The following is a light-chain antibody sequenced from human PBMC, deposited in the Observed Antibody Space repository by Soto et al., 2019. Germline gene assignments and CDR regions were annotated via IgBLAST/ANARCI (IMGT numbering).Light chain of an antibody. V-gene: IGLV2-14*01. CDR1: TSDFGGSKY. Sequence: QSALTQPASVSGSPGQSITISCTGATSDFGGSKYVSWYQHHPGKAPKLIIFEVSNRPSGISDRFSGFKSANTAYLTISGVQPEDEADYHCSSYTTIKTVVFGGGTKLTVL. J-gene: IGLJ2*01. CDR2: EVS. CDR3: SSYTTIKTVV.